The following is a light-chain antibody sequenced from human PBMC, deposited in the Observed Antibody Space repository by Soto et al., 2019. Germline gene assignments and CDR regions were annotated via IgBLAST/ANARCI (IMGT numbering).Light chain of an antibody. Sequence: EIVLAHCPGTLAVSPAERSALSCRASQSVSSSYLAWYQQKNGQAPRLLLYGASTRATGIPASFSGRGYGTQFILTISSLQSADLAVYYCQQYNNWTWTFGPGTKVDIK. CDR2: GAS. J-gene: IGKJ1*01. CDR1: QSVSSSY. CDR3: QQYNNWTWT. V-gene: IGKV3-15*01.